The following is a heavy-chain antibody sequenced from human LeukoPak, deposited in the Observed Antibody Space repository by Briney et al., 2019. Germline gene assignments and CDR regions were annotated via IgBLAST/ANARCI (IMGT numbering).Heavy chain of an antibody. CDR1: GFTFSSYS. V-gene: IGHV3-21*01. Sequence: GGSLRLSCAASGFTFSSYSMNWVRQAPGKGLEWVSSISSSSSYIYYAGSVKGRFTISRDNAKNSLYLQVNSLRAEDTAVYYCARGSDYDYVWGSYRFWGQGTLVTVSS. D-gene: IGHD3-16*02. J-gene: IGHJ4*02. CDR2: ISSSSSYI. CDR3: ARGSDYDYVWGSYRF.